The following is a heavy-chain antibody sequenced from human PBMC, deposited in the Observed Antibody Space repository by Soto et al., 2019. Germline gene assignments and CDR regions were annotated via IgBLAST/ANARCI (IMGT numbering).Heavy chain of an antibody. D-gene: IGHD1-1*01. V-gene: IGHV3-33*06. CDR1: GFTFSSYG. CDR2: IWYDGSNK. J-gene: IGHJ6*02. CDR3: AKSLVERRRRYYYGMDV. Sequence: QVQLVESGGGVVQPGRSLRLSCAASGFTFSSYGMHWVRQAPGKGLEWVAVIWYDGSNKYYADSVKGRFTISRDNSKKPLYLQMNSLRAEDTAVYYCAKSLVERRRRYYYGMDVWGQGPTVTVSS.